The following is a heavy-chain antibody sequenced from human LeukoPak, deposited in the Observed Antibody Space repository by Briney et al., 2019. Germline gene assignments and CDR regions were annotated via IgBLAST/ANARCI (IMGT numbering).Heavy chain of an antibody. V-gene: IGHV3-7*01. Sequence: GGSLRLSCAASGFTFSTYWMSCGRQAPGKGLEWVANIKEDGSEKYYGDSVKGRFTISRDNAKNSLYLQMNSLRAEETAVYYCARDSSGYQWGQGTLVSVS. D-gene: IGHD3-22*01. CDR2: IKEDGSEK. CDR1: GFTFSTYW. J-gene: IGHJ4*02. CDR3: ARDSSGYQ.